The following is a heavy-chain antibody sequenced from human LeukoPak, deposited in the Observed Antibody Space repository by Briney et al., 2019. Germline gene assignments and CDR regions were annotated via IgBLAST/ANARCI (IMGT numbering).Heavy chain of an antibody. V-gene: IGHV3-72*01. Sequence: GGSLRLSCAASGFSFSDHYMDWVRQAPGRGLEWVARIRNKANGYTTDYAASVKGRFTISKDESVNSLYLQMNSLKIEDTAVYYCAREVGPTNDDWFDPWGQGTLVTVSS. CDR1: GFSFSDHY. D-gene: IGHD1-26*01. CDR3: AREVGPTNDDWFDP. CDR2: IRNKANGYTT. J-gene: IGHJ5*02.